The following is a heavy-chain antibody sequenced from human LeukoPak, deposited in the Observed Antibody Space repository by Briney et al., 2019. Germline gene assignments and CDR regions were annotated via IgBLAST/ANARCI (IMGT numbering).Heavy chain of an antibody. Sequence: GRSLRLSCAASGFTFSNYGMHWVRQAPGKGLEWVAVVSSDGSIDYYADSLRGRFTVSRDNSKNTLYLQMNSLRAEDTAVYYCAKDRQSSIDYWGQGTLVTVSS. J-gene: IGHJ4*02. CDR2: VSSDGSID. CDR1: GFTFSNYG. D-gene: IGHD6-6*01. V-gene: IGHV3-30*18. CDR3: AKDRQSSIDY.